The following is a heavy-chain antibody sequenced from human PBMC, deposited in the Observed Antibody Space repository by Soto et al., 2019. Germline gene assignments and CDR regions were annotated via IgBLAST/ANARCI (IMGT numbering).Heavy chain of an antibody. Sequence: ASVKVSCKASGYTFTNYPVHWVRQAPGQSPEWMGSIIAVNGNTKYSQKMQGRLTITRDTSATTAYMELSSLTSEDTAVYYCARDKQHHAPRTYFDNCAQRTPVTVS. D-gene: IGHD6-13*01. CDR1: GYTFTNYP. J-gene: IGHJ4*02. CDR3: ARDKQHHAPRTYFDN. V-gene: IGHV1-3*01. CDR2: IIAVNGNT.